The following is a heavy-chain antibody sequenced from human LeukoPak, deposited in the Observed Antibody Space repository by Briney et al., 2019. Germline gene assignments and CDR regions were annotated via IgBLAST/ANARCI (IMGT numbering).Heavy chain of an antibody. D-gene: IGHD6-13*01. CDR2: IKQDGSEK. CDR3: ARDKLIAAAGTEYSY. V-gene: IGHV3-7*01. Sequence: GGSLRLSCAASGFTFSSYWMSWVRQAPGKGLEWVANIKQDGSEKYYVDSVKGRFTISRDNAKNSLYLQMNSLRAEDTAVYYCARDKLIAAAGTEYSYWGQGTLVTVSS. CDR1: GFTFSSYW. J-gene: IGHJ4*02.